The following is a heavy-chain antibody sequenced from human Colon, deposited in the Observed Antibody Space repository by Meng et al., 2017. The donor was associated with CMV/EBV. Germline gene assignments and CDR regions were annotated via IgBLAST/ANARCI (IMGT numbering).Heavy chain of an antibody. CDR1: AATFRSYA. V-gene: IGHV1-69*10. Sequence: SVKVSCKASAATFRSYAISWVRQAPGHGLEWMGGITPILYITNYAQKFQGRVTITADKSTATVYMELSSLTSGDTAVYYCARNGGVTTASPGGNWFDPWGQGTLVTVSS. J-gene: IGHJ5*02. D-gene: IGHD1/OR15-1a*01. CDR2: ITPILYIT. CDR3: ARNGGVTTASPGGNWFDP.